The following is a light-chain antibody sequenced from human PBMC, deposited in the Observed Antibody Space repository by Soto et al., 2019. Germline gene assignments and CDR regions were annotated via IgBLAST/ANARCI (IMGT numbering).Light chain of an antibody. V-gene: IGKV4-1*01. J-gene: IGKJ2*01. CDR1: QSVLYSSNNKNY. Sequence: DIVMTQSPDSLAVSLGERATINCKSSQSVLYSSNNKNYLAWYQQKPGQPPKLLIYWASTRESGVPDRFSGSGSGTDFTLIISSLQAEDVAVYYCPQYYSTPEYTFGQGTKLEIK. CDR3: PQYYSTPEYT. CDR2: WAS.